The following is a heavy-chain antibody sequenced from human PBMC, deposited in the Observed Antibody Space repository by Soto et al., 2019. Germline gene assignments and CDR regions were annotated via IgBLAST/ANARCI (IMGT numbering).Heavy chain of an antibody. CDR2: TRNKANSYIT. Sequence: EVQLVESGGGLVQPGGSLRLSCAASGFTFSDHYMDWVRQAPGKGLEWVGRTRNKANSYITEYAASVKGRFTISRDDLKNSLYLQMNSLKTEDTAVYYCTRSLYGSYGAFDIWGQGTMVTVSS. J-gene: IGHJ3*02. CDR3: TRSLYGSYGAFDI. V-gene: IGHV3-72*01. D-gene: IGHD1-26*01. CDR1: GFTFSDHY.